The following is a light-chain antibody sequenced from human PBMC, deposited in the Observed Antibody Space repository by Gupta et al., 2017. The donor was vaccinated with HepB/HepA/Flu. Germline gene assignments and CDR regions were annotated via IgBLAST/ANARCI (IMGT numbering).Light chain of an antibody. CDR3: SSYAGSNNYDV. J-gene: IGLJ2*01. CDR1: SSDVGGYND. V-gene: IGLV2-8*01. CDR2: VVS. Sequence: QSALTQPPSASGSPGQSVTISCTGTSSDVGGYNDVPWDHHHPGKAPKLMIYVVSERPSGVPDLFSGSSSCNTASLTVSRLQAEDEADYDCSSYAGSNNYDVFGRGTKLTVL.